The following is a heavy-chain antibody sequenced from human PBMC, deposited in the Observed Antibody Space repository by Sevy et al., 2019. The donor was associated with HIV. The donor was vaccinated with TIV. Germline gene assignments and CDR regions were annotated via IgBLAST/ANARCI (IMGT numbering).Heavy chain of an antibody. V-gene: IGHV3-11*01. J-gene: IGHJ4*02. CDR2: ISSSSNAI. CDR1: GFTFSDYY. CDR3: ARDGEAVAGTGDFDH. D-gene: IGHD6-19*01. Sequence: GGSLRLSCAGTGFTFSDYYMSWIRQSPGKGLEWVSYISSSSNAIYYEDSVKGRFTISRDNAKKSMYLQMNSLRAEDTAVYYCARDGEAVAGTGDFDHWGQGTLVTVSS.